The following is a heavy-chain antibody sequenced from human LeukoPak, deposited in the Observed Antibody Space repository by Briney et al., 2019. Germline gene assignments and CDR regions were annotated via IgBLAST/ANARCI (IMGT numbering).Heavy chain of an antibody. J-gene: IGHJ4*02. CDR3: AKAGAVVVVVAKFFDY. CDR2: IRSDGNNK. Sequence: GGSLRLSCAASGFTFSNYAMHWVRQAPGKGLEWVAFIRSDGNNKYYADSVKGRFTISRDNSKNTLYLQMNSLRAEDTAVYYCAKAGAVVVVVAKFFDYWGQGTLVTVSS. CDR1: GFTFSNYA. D-gene: IGHD2-15*01. V-gene: IGHV3-30*02.